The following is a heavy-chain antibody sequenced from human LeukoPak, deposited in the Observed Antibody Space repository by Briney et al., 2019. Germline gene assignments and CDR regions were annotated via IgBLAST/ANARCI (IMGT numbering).Heavy chain of an antibody. CDR3: ASNYDSSGYLRN. J-gene: IGHJ4*02. V-gene: IGHV4-31*03. D-gene: IGHD3-22*01. CDR1: GGSIGSGGYY. Sequence: PSETLSLTRTVSGGSIGSGGYYWSWIRQHPGKGLEWIGYIYYSGSTYYNPSLKSRVTISVDTSKNQFSLKLSSVTAADTAVYYCASNYDSSGYLRNWGQGTLVTVSS. CDR2: IYYSGST.